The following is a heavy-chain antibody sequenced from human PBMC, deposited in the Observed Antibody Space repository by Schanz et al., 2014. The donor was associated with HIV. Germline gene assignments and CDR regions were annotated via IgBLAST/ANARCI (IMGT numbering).Heavy chain of an antibody. CDR2: IWYDGSNK. V-gene: IGHV3-33*08. Sequence: LLESGGGLVQPGGSLRLSCAASGFTFSTCGMHWVRQAPGKGLECVAFIWYDGSNKYYADSVKGRFTISRDNSKNTLYLQMNSLRGEDTAVYYCATAAVTDYSDNWGQGTLVTVSS. CDR1: GFTFSTCG. CDR3: ATAAVTDYSDN. J-gene: IGHJ4*02. D-gene: IGHD4-17*01.